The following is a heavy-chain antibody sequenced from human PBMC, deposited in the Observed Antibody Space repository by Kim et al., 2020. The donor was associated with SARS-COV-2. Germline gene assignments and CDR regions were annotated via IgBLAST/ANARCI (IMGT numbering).Heavy chain of an antibody. CDR2: SSTL. V-gene: IGHV3-48*04. Sequence: SSTLYYADSVKGRFTISRDNAKNSLYLQMNSLRAEDTAVYYCARERWNAKWGQGTLVTVSS. CDR3: ARERWNAK. D-gene: IGHD1-1*01. J-gene: IGHJ4*02.